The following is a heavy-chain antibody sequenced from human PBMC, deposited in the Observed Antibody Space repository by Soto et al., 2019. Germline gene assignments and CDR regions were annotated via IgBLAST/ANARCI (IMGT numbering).Heavy chain of an antibody. CDR2: FTAFNGDT. V-gene: IGHV1-18*01. CDR3: ARDGRISFYYYGMGV. D-gene: IGHD3-10*01. CDR1: GYTSSNYG. Sequence: QDLLVQSGAEVKRPGAQVKVSCNASGYTSSNYGITWVRQPPGHGLEWLGWFTAFNGDTNYAQNVRDRVTLTTDPSTETSYMELRSLRPDDTAVYYCARDGRISFYYYGMGVWGQGTTVIVSS. J-gene: IGHJ6*02.